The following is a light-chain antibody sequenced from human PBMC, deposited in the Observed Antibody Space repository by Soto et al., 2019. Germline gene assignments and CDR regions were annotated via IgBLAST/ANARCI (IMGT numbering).Light chain of an antibody. V-gene: IGKV1-8*01. Sequence: AIRMTQSPSSFSASTGDRVTITCRASQGISSYLAWYQQKPGKAPKLLIYAASTLHSGVPSRFSGSGSGTDFTLTISCLQSEDFATYYCQQYYNYPFTFGPGNKVDIK. J-gene: IGKJ3*01. CDR3: QQYYNYPFT. CDR2: AAS. CDR1: QGISSY.